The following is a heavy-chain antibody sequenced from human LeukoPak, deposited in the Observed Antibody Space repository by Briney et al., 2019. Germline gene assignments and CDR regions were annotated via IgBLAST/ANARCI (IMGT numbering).Heavy chain of an antibody. CDR3: ARRGPRDCIDN. CDR1: AYSFTSYC. D-gene: IGHD2-21*02. V-gene: IGHV5-51*01. CDR2: IYPGDSDS. J-gene: IGHJ4*02. Sequence: GESLQISCKGSAYSFTSYCIGCVRQMPGKGLEWMGIIYPGDSDSRYSPSFQGQVTISADKSISTAYLQWSSLKASDTAMYYCARRGPRDCIDNWGQGTLVTVSS.